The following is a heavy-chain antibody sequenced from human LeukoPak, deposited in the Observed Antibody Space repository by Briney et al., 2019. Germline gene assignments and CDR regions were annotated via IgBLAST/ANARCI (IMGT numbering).Heavy chain of an antibody. CDR3: ARGGNWNAAFDP. CDR2: IDSGYST. Sequence: GGSLRLSCAASGFTFSSYAMSWVRQAPGKGLEWVSGIDSGYSTYYANSVKGRFTISRDNAKNSLYLQMNSLRAEDTAVYYCARGGNWNAAFDPWGQGTLVTVSS. J-gene: IGHJ5*02. D-gene: IGHD1-1*01. V-gene: IGHV3-23*01. CDR1: GFTFSSYA.